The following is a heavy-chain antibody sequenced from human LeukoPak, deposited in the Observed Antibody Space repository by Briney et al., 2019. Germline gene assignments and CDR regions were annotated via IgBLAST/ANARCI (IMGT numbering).Heavy chain of an antibody. D-gene: IGHD2-21*02. CDR2: VSHTGAT. CDR1: GGSITSSPYH. CDR3: ARSMVTTDRNFDH. V-gene: IGHV4-39*07. Sequence: SETLSLTCTVSGGSITSSPYHWAWIRQPPGRGPEWIGTVSHTGATQYSPSLTSRVTISLDTSKNQFSLSPNSVTAADTAIFYCARSMVTTDRNFDHWGQGTLVTVSS. J-gene: IGHJ4*01.